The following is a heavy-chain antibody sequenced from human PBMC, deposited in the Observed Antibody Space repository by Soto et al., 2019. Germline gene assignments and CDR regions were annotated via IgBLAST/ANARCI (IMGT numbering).Heavy chain of an antibody. Sequence: QVQLVESGGGVVQPGRSLRLSCAASGFTFSTYAMYWVLQAPGKGLEWVAVISYDGNNKYYADSVKGRFTISRDNSKNTLYLQMNSLRAEDTAVYYCARAGCDGGTCYTLVGLRYGMDVWGQGTTVTVSS. V-gene: IGHV3-30-3*01. CDR2: ISYDGNNK. CDR3: ARAGCDGGTCYTLVGLRYGMDV. J-gene: IGHJ6*02. D-gene: IGHD2-15*01. CDR1: GFTFSTYA.